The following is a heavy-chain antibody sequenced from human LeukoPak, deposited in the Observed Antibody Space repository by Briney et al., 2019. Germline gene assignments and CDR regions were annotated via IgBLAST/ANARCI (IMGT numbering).Heavy chain of an antibody. J-gene: IGHJ4*02. CDR1: GYTFTNYD. V-gene: IGHV1-46*01. Sequence: ASVKVSCKASGYTFTNYDMHWVRQAPGQGPEWMGIITPSGGSTTYAQKFQGRVTMTRDMSTSTVYMELSSLRSEDTAVYYCAREGFYWGQGTLVTVSS. CDR3: AREGFY. CDR2: ITPSGGST.